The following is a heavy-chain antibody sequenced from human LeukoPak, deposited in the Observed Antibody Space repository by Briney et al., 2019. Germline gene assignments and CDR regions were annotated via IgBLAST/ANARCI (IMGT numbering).Heavy chain of an antibody. Sequence: SQTLSLTCTVSGGSISSSSYYWGWIRQPPGKGLEWIGSIYYSGSTYYNPSLKSRVTISVDTSKNQFSLKLSSVTAADTAVYYCARDQARDYFDYWGQGTLVTVSS. CDR2: IYYSGST. CDR1: GGSISSSSYY. J-gene: IGHJ4*02. CDR3: ARDQARDYFDY. V-gene: IGHV4-39*07.